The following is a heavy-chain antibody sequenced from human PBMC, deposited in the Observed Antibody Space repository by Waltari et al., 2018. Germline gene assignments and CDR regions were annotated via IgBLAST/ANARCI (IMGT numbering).Heavy chain of an antibody. V-gene: IGHV4-39*02. CDR2: IYSSGRT. Sequence: QLQLQESGPGLVKPSETLSLSCTVFGDSINSTSYYWGWVRQPPGKGLGGVGSIYSSGRTYYHPSLESRLTISLDTSKNHYSLRLSSVSAADTAVYYCATRLVAAGTNFDYWGQGSLVTVSS. CDR1: GDSINSTSYY. D-gene: IGHD1-7*01. J-gene: IGHJ4*02. CDR3: ATRLVAAGTNFDY.